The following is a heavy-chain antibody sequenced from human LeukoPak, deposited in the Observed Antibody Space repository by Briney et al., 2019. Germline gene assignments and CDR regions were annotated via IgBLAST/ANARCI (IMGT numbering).Heavy chain of an antibody. D-gene: IGHD7-27*01. CDR3: AREETLTGDALDY. CDR1: GGTFSSYA. Sequence: GASVKVSCKASGGTFSSYAISWVRQAPGQGLEWMGWMNPSSGNTGYAQKLQGRVTMTRNISISTAYMELSSLRSEDTAVYYCAREETLTGDALDYWGQGTLVTVSS. CDR2: MNPSSGNT. V-gene: IGHV1-8*02. J-gene: IGHJ4*02.